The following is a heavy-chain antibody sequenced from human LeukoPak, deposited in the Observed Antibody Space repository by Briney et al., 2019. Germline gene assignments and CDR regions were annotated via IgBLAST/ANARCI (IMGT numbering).Heavy chain of an antibody. D-gene: IGHD3-22*01. CDR3: AKYDSSGSFDY. CDR2: ISGSGGSR. J-gene: IGHJ4*02. CDR1: GFTFSSYA. V-gene: IGHV3-23*01. Sequence: GGSLRLSCAASGFTFSSYAMSWVRQAPGKGMEWVSAISGSGGSRYYADSVKGRFTISRDNSKNTLYLQMNSLRAEDTAVYYCAKYDSSGSFDYWGQGTLVTVSS.